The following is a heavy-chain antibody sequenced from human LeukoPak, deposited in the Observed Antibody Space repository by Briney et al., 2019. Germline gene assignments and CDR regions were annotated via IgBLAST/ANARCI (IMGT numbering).Heavy chain of an antibody. D-gene: IGHD6-19*01. CDR3: ARGSRYSSGWYDAFDI. V-gene: IGHV4-39*01. CDR1: GGSISSSSYY. Sequence: SETLSPTCTVSGGSISSSSYYWGWIRQPPGKGLEWIGSIYYSGSTYYNPSLKSRVTISVDTSKNQFSLKLSSVTAADTAVYYCARGSRYSSGWYDAFDIWGQGTMVTVSS. CDR2: IYYSGST. J-gene: IGHJ3*02.